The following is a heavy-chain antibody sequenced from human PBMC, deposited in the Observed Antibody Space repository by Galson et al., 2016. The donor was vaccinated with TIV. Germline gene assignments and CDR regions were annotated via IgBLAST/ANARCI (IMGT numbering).Heavy chain of an antibody. CDR3: ARDLGLGVFDV. J-gene: IGHJ3*01. V-gene: IGHV4-59*01. CDR2: ISDSGRS. CDR1: SDSIFNFY. Sequence: LSLTCTISSDSIFNFYVSWIRQPPGKGLEWIAYISDSGRSNKSPSLESRVTISVDTSKKQISLKLKSVTAVDTAVYYCARDLGLGVFDVWGQGTMVSVSS. D-gene: IGHD7-27*01.